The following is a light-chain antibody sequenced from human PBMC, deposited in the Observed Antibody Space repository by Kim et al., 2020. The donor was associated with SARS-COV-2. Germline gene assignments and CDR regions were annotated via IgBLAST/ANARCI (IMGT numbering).Light chain of an antibody. CDR3: QQYNYWPPIT. Sequence: SPGDRATLSCRASENMRSNLAWYQQRRGQAPRLLIYGASTRATGIPARFSGSESGTEFTLTSSSLQSEDVAIYHCQQYNYWPPITFGQGTRLVIK. CDR2: GAS. J-gene: IGKJ5*01. CDR1: ENMRSN. V-gene: IGKV3-15*01.